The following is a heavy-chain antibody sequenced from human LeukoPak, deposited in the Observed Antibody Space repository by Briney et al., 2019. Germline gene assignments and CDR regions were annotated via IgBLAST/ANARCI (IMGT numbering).Heavy chain of an antibody. CDR1: GGSIGTYY. D-gene: IGHD6-6*01. J-gene: IGHJ6*02. CDR2: IYYSGST. CDR3: ARDPRYSSSSGYYYGMDV. V-gene: IGHV4-59*08. Sequence: SETLSLTCTVSGGSIGTYYWSWIRQPAGKGLEWIGYIYYSGSTNYNPSLKSRVTISVDTSKNQFSLKLSSVTAADTAVYYCARDPRYSSSSGYYYGMDVWGQGTTVTVSS.